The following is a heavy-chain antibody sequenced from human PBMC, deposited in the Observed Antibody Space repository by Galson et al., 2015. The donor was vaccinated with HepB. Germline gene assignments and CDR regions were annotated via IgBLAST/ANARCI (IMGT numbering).Heavy chain of an antibody. V-gene: IGHV3-33*01. Sequence: SLRLSCAASGFTFTNYGIHWVRQAPGKGLEWVAVIWYDGNSKQYADSVKGQFTISRDNSRNTVYLQMNTLRVEDTAVYYCVRDAKMDTGIDYMDVWGKGTTVTVSS. CDR1: GFTFTNYG. J-gene: IGHJ6*03. CDR2: IWYDGNSK. D-gene: IGHD5-18*01. CDR3: VRDAKMDTGIDYMDV.